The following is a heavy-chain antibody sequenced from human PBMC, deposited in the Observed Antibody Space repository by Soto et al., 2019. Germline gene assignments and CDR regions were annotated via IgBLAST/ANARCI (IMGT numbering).Heavy chain of an antibody. J-gene: IGHJ4*02. CDR1: GYSFTSYW. Sequence: RESLKISCKGSGYSFTSYWIGWVRQMPGKGLEWMGIIYPGDSDTRYSPSFQGQVTISADKSINTAYLQWSSVKASDTAMYYCARHHSTMAHDYWGQGTPVTVSS. CDR2: IYPGDSDT. V-gene: IGHV5-51*01. CDR3: ARHHSTMAHDY. D-gene: IGHD2-8*01.